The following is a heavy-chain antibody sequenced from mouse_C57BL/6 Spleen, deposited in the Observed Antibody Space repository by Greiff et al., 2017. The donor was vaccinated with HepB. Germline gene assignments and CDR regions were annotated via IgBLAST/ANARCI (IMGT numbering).Heavy chain of an antibody. CDR2: IYPGSGNT. CDR1: GYTFTDYY. D-gene: IGHD2-4*01. Sequence: QVQLQQSGAELVRPGASVKLSCKASGYTFTDYYINWVKQRPGQGLEWIARIYPGSGNTYYNEKFKGKATLTAEKSSSTAYMQLSSLTSEDSAVYFCARYDYSYFDYWGQGTTLTVSS. V-gene: IGHV1-76*01. CDR3: ARYDYSYFDY. J-gene: IGHJ2*01.